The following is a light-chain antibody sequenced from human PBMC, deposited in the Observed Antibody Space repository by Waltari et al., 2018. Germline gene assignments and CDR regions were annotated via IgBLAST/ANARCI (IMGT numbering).Light chain of an antibody. CDR2: WAS. V-gene: IGKV4-1*01. CDR1: QSILDTSNSQHY. CDR3: HQYYRAPYS. Sequence: DIVMTQSPDSLAVSLGERATLRCKSSQSILDTSNSQHYLRWFQQKPGQPPKLLIYWASTRESGVPDRFSGSGSGTDFTLTISSLQAADVAVYYCHQYYRAPYSFGQGTKLEIK. J-gene: IGKJ2*01.